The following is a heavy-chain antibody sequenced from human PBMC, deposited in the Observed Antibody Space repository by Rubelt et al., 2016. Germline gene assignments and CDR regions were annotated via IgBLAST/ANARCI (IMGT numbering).Heavy chain of an antibody. CDR1: GFTFSSYG. CDR2: IWYDGSNK. J-gene: IGHJ4*02. Sequence: GGGVVQPGRSLRLSCAASGFTFSSYGMHWVRQAPGKGLEWVAVIWYDGSNKYYADSVKGRFTISRDNSKNTLYLQMNSLRPEDTAVYNCAKGTGYGDYALGYWGQGTLVTVSS. D-gene: IGHD4-17*01. V-gene: IGHV3-33*06. CDR3: AKGTGYGDYALGY.